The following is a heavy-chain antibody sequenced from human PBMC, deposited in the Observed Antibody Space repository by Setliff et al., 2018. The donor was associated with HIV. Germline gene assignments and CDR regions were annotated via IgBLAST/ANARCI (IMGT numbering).Heavy chain of an antibody. Sequence: SETLSLTCTVSGDFFSSDYYWGWIRQPPGKGLEWIGYIYHSGSTYYNPSLKSRVTISVDTSKNQFSLKLSSVTAADTAVYYCAKVGSGFDPWGQGTLVTVSS. CDR1: GDFFSSDYY. V-gene: IGHV4-38-2*02. D-gene: IGHD1-26*01. J-gene: IGHJ5*02. CDR2: IYHSGST. CDR3: AKVGSGFDP.